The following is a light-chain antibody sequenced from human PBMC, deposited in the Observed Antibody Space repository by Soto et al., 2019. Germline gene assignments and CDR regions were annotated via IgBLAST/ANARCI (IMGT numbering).Light chain of an antibody. CDR2: GAS. V-gene: IGKV3-15*01. CDR1: QSVSSN. J-gene: IGKJ3*01. CDR3: QQYYDTPFT. Sequence: EIVLTQTPGTLSLSPGERATLSCRASQSVSSNLAWYQQKPGQAPRLLIYGASTRATGIPARFSGSGSGTEFTLTISSLQAEDVAVYYCQQYYDTPFTFGPGTKVDIK.